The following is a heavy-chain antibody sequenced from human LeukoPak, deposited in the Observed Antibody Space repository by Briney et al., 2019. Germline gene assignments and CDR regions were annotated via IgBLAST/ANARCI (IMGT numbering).Heavy chain of an antibody. CDR1: GGSISNYY. D-gene: IGHD2-15*01. CDR2: KYARGSS. Sequence: PSETLSLTCTVSGGSISNYYWSWVRQPAGKGLEWIGRKYARGSSNYNPPVQSRVTMSVDTSKNQFSLKLRSVTAADTAVYYCARGRYCSADICTGGDSFDIWGQGTMVSVSP. CDR3: ARGRYCSADICTGGDSFDI. J-gene: IGHJ3*02. V-gene: IGHV4-4*07.